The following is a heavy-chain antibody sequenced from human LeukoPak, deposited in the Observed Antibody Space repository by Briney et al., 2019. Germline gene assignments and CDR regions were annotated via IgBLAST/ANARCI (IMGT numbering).Heavy chain of an antibody. CDR1: GFTVSSNY. D-gene: IGHD3-16*01. Sequence: GGSLRLSCAASGFTVSSNYMSWVRQAPGNGLEWVSIIYSGGTIYYADSVKGRFTISRDNSYNTVSLQMNSLRDEDTGVYFCAKGLRTGVGPYMGYHYYMDVWGKGATVTVSS. V-gene: IGHV3-53*01. CDR2: IYSGGTI. CDR3: AKGLRTGVGPYMGYHYYMDV. J-gene: IGHJ6*03.